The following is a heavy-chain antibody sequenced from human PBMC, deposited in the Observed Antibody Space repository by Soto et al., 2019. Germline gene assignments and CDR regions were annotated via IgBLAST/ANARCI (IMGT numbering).Heavy chain of an antibody. V-gene: IGHV3-23*01. D-gene: IGHD3-22*01. J-gene: IGHJ4*02. Sequence: EVQLLEYGGGLVQPGWSLRLTCVGSGFTFRNQDMRWVRQAPGKGLEWVSGISGRGGVTYYADSVKGRFTISRDNSKNTLYLQMNNLRANDTAVYYCAKDRQFRSYYESAGHYNDWGQGTLVTVSS. CDR2: ISGRGGVT. CDR1: GFTFRNQD. CDR3: AKDRQFRSYYESAGHYND.